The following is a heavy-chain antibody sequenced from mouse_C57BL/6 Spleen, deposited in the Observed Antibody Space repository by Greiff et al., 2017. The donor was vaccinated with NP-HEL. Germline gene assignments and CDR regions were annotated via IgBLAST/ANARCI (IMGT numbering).Heavy chain of an antibody. J-gene: IGHJ3*01. CDR3: ERDYYGSSWGFAY. V-gene: IGHV1-26*01. D-gene: IGHD1-1*01. Sequence: VQLQQSGPELVKPGASVKISCKASGYTFTDYYMNWVKQSHGKSLEWIGDINPNNGGTSYNQKFKGKATLTVDKSSSTAYMELRSLTSEDSAVYYCERDYYGSSWGFAYWGQGTLVTVSA. CDR2: INPNNGGT. CDR1: GYTFTDYY.